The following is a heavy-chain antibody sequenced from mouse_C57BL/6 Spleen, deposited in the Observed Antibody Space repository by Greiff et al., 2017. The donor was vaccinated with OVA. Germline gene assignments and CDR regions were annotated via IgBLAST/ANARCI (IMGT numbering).Heavy chain of an antibody. D-gene: IGHD2-5*01. CDR1: GFSLSTSGMG. CDR2: IYWDDDK. J-gene: IGHJ3*01. CDR3: ARYSNFADWFAY. Sequence: QVTLNVSGPGILQSSQTLSLTCSFSGFSLSTSGMGVSWIRQPSGKGLEWLAHIYWDDDKRSNPSLKSRPTISKDTSRNQVFLKITSVDTADTATYYCARYSNFADWFAYWGQGTLVTVSA. V-gene: IGHV8-12*01.